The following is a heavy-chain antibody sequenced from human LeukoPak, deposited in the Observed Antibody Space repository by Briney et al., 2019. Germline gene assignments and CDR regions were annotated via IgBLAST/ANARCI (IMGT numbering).Heavy chain of an antibody. CDR2: IYTSGST. Sequence: SETLSLTCTVSGGSISSGSYYWSWIRQPAGKGLEWIGRIYTSGSTNYNPSLKSRVTISVDTSKNQFSPKLSSVTAADTAVYYCAREGMSSSWHQRRDKYFQHWGQGTLVTVSS. D-gene: IGHD6-13*01. V-gene: IGHV4-61*02. CDR1: GGSISSGSYY. CDR3: AREGMSSSWHQRRDKYFQH. J-gene: IGHJ1*01.